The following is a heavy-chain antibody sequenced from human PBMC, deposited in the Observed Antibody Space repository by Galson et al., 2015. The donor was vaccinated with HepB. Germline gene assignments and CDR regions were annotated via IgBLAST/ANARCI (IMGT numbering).Heavy chain of an antibody. CDR1: GFIFSNAW. CDR2: IKSNPDGGTT. J-gene: IGHJ4*02. Sequence: SLRLSCAASGFIFSNAWMCWVRQAPGKGLEWVGRIKSNPDGGTTDYAAPVKGRFTISRDDSKNTLYLQMNSLKTEDTAVYYCTTDMRWEPQSRFDYWGQGTLVTVSS. CDR3: TTDMRWEPQSRFDY. V-gene: IGHV3-15*01. D-gene: IGHD1-14*01.